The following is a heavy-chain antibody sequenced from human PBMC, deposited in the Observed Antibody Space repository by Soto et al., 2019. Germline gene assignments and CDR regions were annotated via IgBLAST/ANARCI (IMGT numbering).Heavy chain of an antibody. V-gene: IGHV1-69*06. CDR3: ARGLDQPPVGLYFDT. Sequence: QVQLVQSGAEVKNPGSSVKVSCKTSGGTFNSYLIDWVRQAPGQGLEWMGGIIPAFGKAKYAQKFQGRVPITADKSTTTAYMELRTLTSEDTAVYYCARGLDQPPVGLYFDTWGQGTLVTVSS. J-gene: IGHJ4*02. CDR2: IIPAFGKA. CDR1: GGTFNSYL. D-gene: IGHD2-2*01.